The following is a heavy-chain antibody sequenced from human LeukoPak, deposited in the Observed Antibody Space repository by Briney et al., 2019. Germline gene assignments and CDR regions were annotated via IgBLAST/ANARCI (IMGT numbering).Heavy chain of an antibody. V-gene: IGHV1-18*01. CDR1: GYTFISYG. Sequence: ASVKVSCKASGYTFISYGISWVRQAPGQGLEWMGWVSAYADDTNYVQKFQGRVTMTTDTPTSTAYMELRSLRFDDTAVYYCARDCIGCHGFDYWGQGTLVTVSS. CDR3: ARDCIGCHGFDY. CDR2: VSAYADDT. J-gene: IGHJ4*02. D-gene: IGHD2-15*01.